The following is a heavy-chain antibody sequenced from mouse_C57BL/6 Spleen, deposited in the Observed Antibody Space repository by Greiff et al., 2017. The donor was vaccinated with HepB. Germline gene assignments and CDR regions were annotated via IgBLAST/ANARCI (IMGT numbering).Heavy chain of an antibody. V-gene: IGHV3-6*01. Sequence: EVQLMESGPGLVKPSQSLSLTCSVTGYSITSGYYWNWIRQFPGNKLEWMGYISYDGSNNYNPSLKNRISITRDTSKNQFFLKLNSVTTEDTATYYWARVYGSSYAMDYWGQGTSVTVSS. D-gene: IGHD1-1*01. J-gene: IGHJ4*01. CDR2: ISYDGSN. CDR1: GYSITSGYY. CDR3: ARVYGSSYAMDY.